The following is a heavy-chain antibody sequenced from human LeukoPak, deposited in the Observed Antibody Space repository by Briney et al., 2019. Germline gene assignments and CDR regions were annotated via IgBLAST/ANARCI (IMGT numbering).Heavy chain of an antibody. CDR3: ARAASSKMDIVVVPAAIWDY. D-gene: IGHD2-2*03. J-gene: IGHJ4*02. CDR1: GASITSISDY. Sequence: SETLSLTCTVSGASITSISDYWGWFRQPPGKGLEWIGSIRYSGTTYHSPSLRSRLTMSIDTSKNQFSLKLSSVTAADTAVYHCARAASSKMDIVVVPAAIWDYWGQGTLVTVSS. CDR2: IRYSGTT. V-gene: IGHV4-39*01.